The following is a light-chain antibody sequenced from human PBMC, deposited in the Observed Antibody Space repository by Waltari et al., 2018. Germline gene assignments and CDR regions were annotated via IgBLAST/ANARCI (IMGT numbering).Light chain of an antibody. CDR1: SSDVGSYNL. J-gene: IGLJ3*02. CDR2: EGS. CDR3: CSYAGSSTYWV. V-gene: IGLV2-23*01. Sequence: QSALTQPASVSGSPGQSITIPCTGTSSDVGSYNLVSWYQQHPGKAPKVMIYEGSNRPSGVSNRFSASKSGNTASLTISGLQAEDEANYYCCSYAGSSTYWVFGGGTKLTVL.